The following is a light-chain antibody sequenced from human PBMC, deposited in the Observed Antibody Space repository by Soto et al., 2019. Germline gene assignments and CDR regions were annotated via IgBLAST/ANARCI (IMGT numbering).Light chain of an antibody. CDR3: QQYCSSTLT. CDR1: QSVSSSY. CDR2: GAS. Sequence: EIVLTQSPGTLSLSPGARATLSCRASQSVSSSYLAWYQQKPGQAPRLLIYGASSRATGIPDRFSGSGSGTDFTLTISRLEPEDFSVYYCQQYCSSTLTFGKGTMVEIK. J-gene: IGKJ1*01. V-gene: IGKV3-20*01.